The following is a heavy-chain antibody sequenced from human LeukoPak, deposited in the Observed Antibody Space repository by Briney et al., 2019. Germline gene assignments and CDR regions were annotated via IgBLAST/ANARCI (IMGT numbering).Heavy chain of an antibody. V-gene: IGHV4-39*07. CDR1: GGSISSSSYY. D-gene: IGHD2-8*02. Sequence: NPSETLSLTCTVSGGSISSSSYYWGWIRQPPGKGLEWIGSIYYSGSTYYNPSLKSRVTISVDTSKNQFSLKLSSVTAADTAVYYCASVWSVRDYYYYMDVWGKGTTVTVSS. J-gene: IGHJ6*03. CDR3: ASVWSVRDYYYYMDV. CDR2: IYYSGST.